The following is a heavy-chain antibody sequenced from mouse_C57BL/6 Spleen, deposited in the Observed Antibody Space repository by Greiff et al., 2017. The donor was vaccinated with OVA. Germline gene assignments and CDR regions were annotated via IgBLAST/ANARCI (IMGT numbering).Heavy chain of an antibody. CDR3: ARLAYYGSSYGY. CDR2: INPNNGGT. J-gene: IGHJ2*01. CDR1: GYTFTDYN. D-gene: IGHD1-1*01. V-gene: IGHV1-22*01. Sequence: VQLQQSGPELVKPGASVKMSCKASGYTFTDYNMHWVKQSHGKSLEWIGYINPNNGGTSYNQKFKGKATLTVNKSSSTAYMELRSLTSEDSAVYYCARLAYYGSSYGYWGQGTTLTVSS.